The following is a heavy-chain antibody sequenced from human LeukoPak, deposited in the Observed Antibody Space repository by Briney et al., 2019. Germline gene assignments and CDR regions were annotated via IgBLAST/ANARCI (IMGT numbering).Heavy chain of an antibody. D-gene: IGHD3-16*01. CDR3: ARSNGFGMDV. J-gene: IGHJ6*01. Sequence: GGSLRLSCAASGFTFNYYAMNWVRQAPGKGLEWVSGISWNSGNKGYADSVKGRFTISRDNAKNSLYLQMNSLRAEDTAVYYCARSNGFGMDVWGQGTTVTVSS. CDR1: GFTFNYYA. V-gene: IGHV3-9*01. CDR2: ISWNSGNK.